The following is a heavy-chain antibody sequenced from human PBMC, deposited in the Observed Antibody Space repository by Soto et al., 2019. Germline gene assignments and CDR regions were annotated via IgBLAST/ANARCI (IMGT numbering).Heavy chain of an antibody. Sequence: SCTASGVTCSAYAMGWGRQVPEKGLEWVSVASSSGSRAWYADSVKGRFTISRDNAKNSMYLQINSLRAEDKAVYYCAGLMSAVVSNWFDPWGQGTLVTVYS. V-gene: IGHV3-21*06. CDR1: GVTCSAYA. CDR3: AGLMSAVVSNWFDP. CDR2: ASSSGSRA. J-gene: IGHJ5*02. D-gene: IGHD2-15*01.